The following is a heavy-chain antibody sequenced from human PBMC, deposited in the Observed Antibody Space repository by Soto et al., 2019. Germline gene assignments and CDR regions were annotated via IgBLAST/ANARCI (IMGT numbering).Heavy chain of an antibody. J-gene: IGHJ5*02. CDR3: ARWAQCCSSTSCYRSNWFDP. V-gene: IGHV1-3*01. CDR1: GYTFTSYG. CDR2: INAGNGNT. D-gene: IGHD2-2*02. Sequence: ASGTVSCKASGYTFTSYGMHWVRQAPGQRLEWMGWINAGNGNTKYPQKFQGRVTITRDTSASTAYMELSSLRSEDTAVYYCARWAQCCSSTSCYRSNWFDPWGQGTLVTVSS.